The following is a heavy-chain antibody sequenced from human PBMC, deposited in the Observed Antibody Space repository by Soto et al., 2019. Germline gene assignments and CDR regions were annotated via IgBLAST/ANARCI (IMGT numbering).Heavy chain of an antibody. CDR1: GFSLSTSGVG. V-gene: IGHV2-5*02. CDR3: AHSHATPTFDSSGYYRHFDY. J-gene: IGHJ4*02. Sequence: QITLKESGPTLVKPTQTLTLTCTFSGFSLSTSGVGVGWIRQPPGKALEWLALIYWDDDKPYSPSLKSRLTIPKDTSKNQVVLTMTNMDPVDTATYYCAHSHATPTFDSSGYYRHFDYWGQGTLVTVSS. D-gene: IGHD3-22*01. CDR2: IYWDDDK.